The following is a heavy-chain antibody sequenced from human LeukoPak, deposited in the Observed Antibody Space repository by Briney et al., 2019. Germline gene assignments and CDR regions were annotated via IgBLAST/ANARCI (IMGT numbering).Heavy chain of an antibody. J-gene: IGHJ4*02. CDR3: ARHGRVRGVFDY. CDR2: IYYSGST. D-gene: IGHD3-10*01. Sequence: PSETLSLTCTVSGGSISSYYWSWIRQPPGKGLEWIGYIYYSGSTNYDPSLMSRVTISVDTSRNQFSLKLSSVTAADTAVYYCARHGRVRGVFDYWGQGTLVTVSS. V-gene: IGHV4-59*08. CDR1: GGSISSYY.